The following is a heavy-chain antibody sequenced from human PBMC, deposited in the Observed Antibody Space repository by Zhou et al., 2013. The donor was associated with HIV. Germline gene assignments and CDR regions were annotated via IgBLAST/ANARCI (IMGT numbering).Heavy chain of an antibody. Sequence: QVQLVQSGAEVKKPGSSVKVSCKASGGTFSSYAFIWVRQAPGQRLEWMGGINPMFRTANYAQKFQGRVTITTDESTSTAYMELSSVRSEDTAVYYCARGTYYYGSGRPYYNYYYMDVWGKGTTVTV. CDR1: GGTFSSYA. CDR2: INPMFRTA. CDR3: ARGTYYYGSGRPYYNYYYMDV. J-gene: IGHJ6*03. D-gene: IGHD3-10*01. V-gene: IGHV1-69*05.